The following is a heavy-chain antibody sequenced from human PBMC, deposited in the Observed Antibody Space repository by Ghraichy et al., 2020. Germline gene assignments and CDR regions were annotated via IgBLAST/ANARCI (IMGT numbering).Heavy chain of an antibody. D-gene: IGHD1-26*01. Sequence: GGSLRLSCAASGFTFSSYSMNWVRQAPGKGLEWVSSISSSSSYIYYADSVKGRFTISRDNAKNSLYLQMNSLRAEDTAVYYCARDRWGGPKYFDLWGRGTLVTVSS. CDR1: GFTFSSYS. J-gene: IGHJ2*01. CDR3: ARDRWGGPKYFDL. V-gene: IGHV3-21*01. CDR2: ISSSSSYI.